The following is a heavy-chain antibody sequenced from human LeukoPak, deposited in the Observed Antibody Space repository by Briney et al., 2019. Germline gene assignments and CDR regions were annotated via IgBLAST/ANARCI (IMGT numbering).Heavy chain of an antibody. CDR1: GYTLTELS. CDR2: FDPEDGET. Sequence: ASVKVSCKVSGYTLTELSMHWVRQAPGKGLEWMGGFDPEDGETIYAQKFQGRVTITADESTSTAYMELSSLRSEDTAVYYCARVGPRGGYWGQGTLVTVSS. D-gene: IGHD3-10*01. J-gene: IGHJ4*02. V-gene: IGHV1-24*01. CDR3: ARVGPRGGY.